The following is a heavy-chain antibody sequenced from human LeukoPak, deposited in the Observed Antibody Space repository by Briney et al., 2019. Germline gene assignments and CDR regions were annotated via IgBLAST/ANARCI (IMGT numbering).Heavy chain of an antibody. D-gene: IGHD3-22*01. Sequence: ASVKVSCKVSGYTLTELSMHWVRQAPGKGLEWMGGFDPEDGETIYAQKFQGRVTMTEDTSTDTAYMELSSLRSEDTAVYYCATTPYYYDSSGPPSDAFDIWGQGTMVTVSS. V-gene: IGHV1-24*01. CDR2: FDPEDGET. CDR1: GYTLTELS. CDR3: ATTPYYYDSSGPPSDAFDI. J-gene: IGHJ3*02.